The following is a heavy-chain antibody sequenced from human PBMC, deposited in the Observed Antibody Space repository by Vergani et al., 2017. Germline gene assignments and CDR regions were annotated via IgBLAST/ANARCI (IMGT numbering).Heavy chain of an antibody. CDR3: ARREGNAWQFDF. Sequence: QLQLQESGPGLVKPSGTLSLTCTVSGGSISRSTHYWGWIRQPPGKGLEWIGSIYYSGKTYYNPSLKSRVTISVDTSKNHFSLKLSSVTASDTAVYYCARREGNAWQFDFWGQGALVTVSS. CDR2: IYYSGKT. CDR1: GGSISRSTHY. V-gene: IGHV4-39*02. D-gene: IGHD2-2*01. J-gene: IGHJ4*02.